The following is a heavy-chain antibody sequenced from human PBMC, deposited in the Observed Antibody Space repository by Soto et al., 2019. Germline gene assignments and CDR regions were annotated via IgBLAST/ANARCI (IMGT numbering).Heavy chain of an antibody. CDR3: AVTATHNSFDP. D-gene: IGHD2-21*02. V-gene: IGHV4-34*01. J-gene: IGHJ5*02. CDR2: INHSGIA. CDR1: GGSFGAYF. Sequence: QVQLQQWGAGLLKPSETLSLTCAVSGGSFGAYFWNWIRQSPRKGLEWIVEINHSGIANYTPSLKSRVVASVDSSKHQLFLNLRSVTAADTAVYYCAVTATHNSFDPWGQGTLVTVSS.